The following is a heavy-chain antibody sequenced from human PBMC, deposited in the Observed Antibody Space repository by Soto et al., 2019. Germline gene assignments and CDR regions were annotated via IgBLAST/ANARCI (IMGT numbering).Heavy chain of an antibody. D-gene: IGHD6-13*01. CDR3: AKDLIAATGTPSYYFDS. CDR1: GFTFDTYA. Sequence: EVQLLESGGGLVQPGGSLRLSCVASGFTFDTYAISWVRQAPGKGLEWVSTVSGSGLYTYYTDSVKGRFTISRDNPRNALYMQMNSLRLEDTAVYFCAKDLIAATGTPSYYFDSWGQGTLVTGSS. V-gene: IGHV3-23*01. J-gene: IGHJ4*02. CDR2: VSGSGLYT.